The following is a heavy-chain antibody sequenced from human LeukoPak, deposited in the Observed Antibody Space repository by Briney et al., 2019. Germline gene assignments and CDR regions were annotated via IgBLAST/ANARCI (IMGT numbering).Heavy chain of an antibody. CDR2: IYTSGST. Sequence: SETLSLTCTVSGGSISSYYWSWIRQPAGKGLEWIGRIYTSGSTNYNPSLKSRVTMSVDTSKNQFSLKLSSVTAADTAVYYCARDSSAPFGSVAGDYFDYWGQGTLVTVSS. CDR3: ARDSSAPFGSVAGDYFDY. V-gene: IGHV4-4*07. CDR1: GGSISSYY. J-gene: IGHJ4*02. D-gene: IGHD6-19*01.